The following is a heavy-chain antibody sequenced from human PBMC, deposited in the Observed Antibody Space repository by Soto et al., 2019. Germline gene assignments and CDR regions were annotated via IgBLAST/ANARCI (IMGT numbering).Heavy chain of an antibody. CDR1: GFTFRTYD. V-gene: IGHV3-33*01. D-gene: IGHD3-10*01. J-gene: IGHJ3*02. CDR2: IWFDGANK. Sequence: QVHLVESGGGVVQPGRSLRLSCAASGFTFRTYDMYWVRQAPGKGLEWVANIWFDGANKYYADSVKGRFTISRDNSKNTLYLQMDSLRAEDTAVYYCARDRRERKGSGSYYDDAFDIWGQGTMVTVSS. CDR3: ARDRRERKGSGSYYDDAFDI.